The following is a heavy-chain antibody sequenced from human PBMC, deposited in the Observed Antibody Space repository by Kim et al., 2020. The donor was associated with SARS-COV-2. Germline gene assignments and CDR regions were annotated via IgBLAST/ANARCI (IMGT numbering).Heavy chain of an antibody. V-gene: IGHV3-21*06. CDR2: ISGRSDYI. CDR3: AREKVVAPGSFDY. CDR1: EFTFSGYS. D-gene: IGHD2-15*01. J-gene: IGHJ4*02. Sequence: GGSLRLSCAASEFTFSGYSMNWVRRAPGKGLEWVSSISGRSDYISYAGSVKGRFTISRDNAKNSLYLQMNSLRAEDTAVYYCAREKVVAPGSFDYWGQGTLVTVSS.